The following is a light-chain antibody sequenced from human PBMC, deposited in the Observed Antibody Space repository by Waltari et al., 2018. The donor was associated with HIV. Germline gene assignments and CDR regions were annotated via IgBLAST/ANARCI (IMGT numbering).Light chain of an antibody. CDR3: CAYAGSTTYVI. CDR2: EVS. J-gene: IGLJ2*01. Sequence: QSALTQPASVSGSPGQSITISCTGTSSDVGGYNLVSWYPQHPGKAPKLIIYEVSKRPSGVSNRFSGSKSGNTASLTISGLQAEDEADYYCCAYAGSTTYVIFGGGTKLTVL. CDR1: SSDVGGYNL. V-gene: IGLV2-23*02.